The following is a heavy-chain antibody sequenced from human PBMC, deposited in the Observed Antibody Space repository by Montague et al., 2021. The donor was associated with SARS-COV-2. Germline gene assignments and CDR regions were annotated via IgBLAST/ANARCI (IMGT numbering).Heavy chain of an antibody. CDR1: GGSITVSRYD. V-gene: IGHV4-39*01. D-gene: IGHD1-1*01. J-gene: IGHJ3*02. Sequence: SETLSLTCTVSGGSITVSRYDWGWIRQPPGKGLEWIGSVHYTGTTSYNESLKGRLTISVDTSENQFSLRMTSATASDTAVYYYARHRANAGSFDIWGHGTLVTVSS. CDR3: ARHRANAGSFDI. CDR2: VHYTGTT.